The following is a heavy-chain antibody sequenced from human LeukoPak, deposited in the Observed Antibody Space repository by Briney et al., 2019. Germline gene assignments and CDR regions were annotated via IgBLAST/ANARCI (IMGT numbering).Heavy chain of an antibody. CDR2: INHSGST. CDR3: ARTLRRVTYYYYYYMDV. Sequence: SETLSLTCAVSGGSISSNIWWRWVRQPPGKGLEWIGEINHSGSTNYNPSLKSRVTISVDTSKNQFSLKLSSVTAADTAVYYCARTLRRVTYYYYYYMDVWGKGTTVTVSS. J-gene: IGHJ6*03. V-gene: IGHV4-4*02. D-gene: IGHD3-10*01. CDR1: GGSISSNIW.